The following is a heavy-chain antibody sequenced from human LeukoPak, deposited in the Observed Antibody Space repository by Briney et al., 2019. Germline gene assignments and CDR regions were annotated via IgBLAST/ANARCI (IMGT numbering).Heavy chain of an antibody. CDR1: GFTFSDYY. Sequence: GGSLRLSCAASGFTFSDYYMSWIRQAPGKGLEWVSYISSSGSTIYYADSVKGRFTISRDNAKNSLYLQMNSLRAEDTAVYYCARDGTQVVPAAPFDYWGQGTLVTVSS. CDR2: ISSSGSTI. D-gene: IGHD2-2*01. J-gene: IGHJ4*02. CDR3: ARDGTQVVPAAPFDY. V-gene: IGHV3-11*01.